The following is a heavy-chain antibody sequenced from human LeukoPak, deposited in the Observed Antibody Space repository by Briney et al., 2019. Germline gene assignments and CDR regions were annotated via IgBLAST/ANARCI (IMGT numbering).Heavy chain of an antibody. CDR1: GGSIRSYY. D-gene: IGHD2-2*01. CDR2: IYYSGST. V-gene: IGHV4-59*13. Sequence: PSETLSLTCTVSGGSIRSYYWSWIRQPPGKGLEWIGFIYYSGSTNYNPSLKSRVTISVDTSKNQFSLKLSSVTAADTAVYYCARDGRTGYCSSTSCYPGAFDIWGQGTMVTVSS. J-gene: IGHJ3*02. CDR3: ARDGRTGYCSSTSCYPGAFDI.